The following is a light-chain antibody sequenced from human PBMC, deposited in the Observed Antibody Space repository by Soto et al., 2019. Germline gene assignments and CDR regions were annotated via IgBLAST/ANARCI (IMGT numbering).Light chain of an antibody. CDR3: QQYNNWPPDRT. Sequence: EIVMTQSPATLSVSPGERATLSCRASQSVGSNLAWYQLKPGQAPRLLIYGASTRPTGIPARFSGSGSGTDFTLTISSLKSEDFAIYFCQQYNNWPPDRTFGQGTKVEIK. CDR2: GAS. CDR1: QSVGSN. V-gene: IGKV3-15*01. J-gene: IGKJ1*01.